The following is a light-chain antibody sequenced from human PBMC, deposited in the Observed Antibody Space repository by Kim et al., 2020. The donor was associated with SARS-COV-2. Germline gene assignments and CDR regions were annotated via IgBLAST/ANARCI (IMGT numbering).Light chain of an antibody. CDR1: WRVNNS. Sequence: GESATLSGRASWRVNNSLAWYQQRPGQAPRLLFYDASNTATGIPARFSGSGSGTDFTHTISSLEPEGAAVYYGQHRSSWPRTFGGGTKVDIK. CDR2: DAS. CDR3: QHRSSWPRT. V-gene: IGKV3-11*01. J-gene: IGKJ4*01.